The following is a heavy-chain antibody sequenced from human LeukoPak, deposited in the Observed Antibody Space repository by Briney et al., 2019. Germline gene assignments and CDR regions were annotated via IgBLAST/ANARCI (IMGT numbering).Heavy chain of an antibody. CDR2: ITDSGST. CDR3: ARRSSSWYFDY. Sequence: SETLSLTCAVYGGSFSGYYWTWIRQPPGKGLEWVGEITDSGSTNYNPSLKSRVTISVDTSKNQFSLKVSSVTAADTAVYYCARRSSSWYFDYWGQGTLVTVSS. V-gene: IGHV4-34*01. J-gene: IGHJ4*02. D-gene: IGHD6-13*01. CDR1: GGSFSGYY.